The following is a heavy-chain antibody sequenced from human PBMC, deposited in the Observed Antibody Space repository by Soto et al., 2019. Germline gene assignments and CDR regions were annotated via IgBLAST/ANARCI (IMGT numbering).Heavy chain of an antibody. V-gene: IGHV3-30*18. CDR3: AKGPCSDYEFCGMDV. CDR2: ISYDGSNK. J-gene: IGHJ6*02. D-gene: IGHD6-19*01. Sequence: GGSLRLSCAASGFTFSSYGMHWVRQAPGKGLEWVAVISYDGSNKYYADSVKGRFTISRDNSKNTLYLQMNSLRAEDTAVYYCAKGPCSDYEFCGMDVWGQGTTVTVSS. CDR1: GFTFSSYG.